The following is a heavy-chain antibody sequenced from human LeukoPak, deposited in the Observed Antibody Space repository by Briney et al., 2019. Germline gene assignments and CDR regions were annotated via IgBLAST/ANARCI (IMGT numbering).Heavy chain of an antibody. CDR3: ATETIGRHYDY. CDR1: GFTFSSCG. J-gene: IGHJ4*02. V-gene: IGHV3-21*01. D-gene: IGHD1-14*01. Sequence: TGGSLRLSCAASGFTFSSCGFNWVRQAPGKGLEWVSSIGPTGTDRYYADSVRGRFTISRDNAKNSMYLQMDSLRDEDTAVYYCATETIGRHYDYWGQGTLLTVSS. CDR2: IGPTGTDR.